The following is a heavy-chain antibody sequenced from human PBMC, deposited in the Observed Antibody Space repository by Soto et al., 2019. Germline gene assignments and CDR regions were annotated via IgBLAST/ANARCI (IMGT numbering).Heavy chain of an antibody. Sequence: GASVKVSCKVSGYTLTELSMHWLRQAPGKGLEWMGGFDPEDGETIYAQKFQGRVTMTEDTSTDTAYMELSSLRSEDTAVYYCATWSGVAVIYYYGMDVWGQGTTVTVSS. J-gene: IGHJ6*02. CDR1: GYTLTELS. D-gene: IGHD3-10*01. V-gene: IGHV1-24*01. CDR3: ATWSGVAVIYYYGMDV. CDR2: FDPEDGET.